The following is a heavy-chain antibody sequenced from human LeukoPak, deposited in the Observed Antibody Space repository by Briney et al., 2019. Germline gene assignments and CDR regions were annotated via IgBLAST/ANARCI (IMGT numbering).Heavy chain of an antibody. Sequence: KPSETLSLTCAVSGGSISSGGYSWSWIRQPPGKGLEWIGYIYHSGSTYYNPSLKSRVTISVDRSKNQFSLKLSSVTAADTAVYYCARDRWFGDPYYYYGMDVWGQGTTVTVSS. CDR1: GGSISSGGYS. D-gene: IGHD3-10*01. CDR3: ARDRWFGDPYYYYGMDV. V-gene: IGHV4-30-2*01. CDR2: IYHSGST. J-gene: IGHJ6*02.